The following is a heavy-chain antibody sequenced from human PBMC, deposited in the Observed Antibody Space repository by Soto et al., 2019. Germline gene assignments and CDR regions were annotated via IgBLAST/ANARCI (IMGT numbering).Heavy chain of an antibody. CDR2: IIPIFGTA. D-gene: IGHD4-17*01. Sequence: SVKVSCKAPGGTFSSYAISWVRQAPGQGLEWMGGIIPIFGTANYAQKFQGRVTITADESTSTAYMELSSLRSEDTAVYYCARIDYGDDYGMDVWGQGTTVTVSS. CDR1: GGTFSSYA. J-gene: IGHJ6*02. CDR3: ARIDYGDDYGMDV. V-gene: IGHV1-69*13.